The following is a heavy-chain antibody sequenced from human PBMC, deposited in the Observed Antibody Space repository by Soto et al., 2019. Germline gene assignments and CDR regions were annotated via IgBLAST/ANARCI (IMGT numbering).Heavy chain of an antibody. J-gene: IGHJ4*02. CDR3: ARRARYYDILTGHPELVLDY. CDR1: GYTFTTYG. V-gene: IGHV1-18*01. D-gene: IGHD3-9*01. CDR2: INTYNGNT. Sequence: QVQLVQSGPEMKKPGASVKVSCKASGYTFTTYGINWVRQAPGQGLEWMGWINTYNGNTNYAAKLQGRVTMTTDTSTATVDMGVSSLRSDDTAVYYCARRARYYDILTGHPELVLDYWGQGTLVSVSS.